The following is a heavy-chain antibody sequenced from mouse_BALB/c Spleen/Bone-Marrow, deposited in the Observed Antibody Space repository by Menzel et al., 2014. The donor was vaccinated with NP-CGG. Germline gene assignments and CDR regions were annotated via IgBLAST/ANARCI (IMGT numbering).Heavy chain of an antibody. CDR1: GFSLTSYG. D-gene: IGHD4-1*01. V-gene: IGHV2-6-2*01. CDR2: IWSDGST. CDR3: ARSGTDYAMDY. J-gene: IGHJ4*01. Sequence: VKLQESGPDLVAPSQSLSLTCTVSGFSLTSYGLHWVRRPPGKGLEWLGVIWSDGSTTYNSALKSRLSISKDNSKRXVLLKMNSLQTDDTAMYYCARSGTDYAMDYWGQGTSVTVSS.